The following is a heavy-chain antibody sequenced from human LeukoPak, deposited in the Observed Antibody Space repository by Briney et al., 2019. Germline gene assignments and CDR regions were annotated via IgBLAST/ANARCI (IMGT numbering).Heavy chain of an antibody. CDR2: ISGSGGST. V-gene: IGHV3-23*01. D-gene: IGHD3-10*01. CDR3: AKGEEGLLWFEELLSSFDY. J-gene: IGHJ4*02. CDR1: GFTFSSYA. Sequence: PGGSLRLSCAASGFTFSSYAMSWVRQAPGKGLEWVSAISGSGGSTYYADSVKGRFTISRDNSKNTLYLQMNSLRAEDTAVYYCAKGEEGLLWFEELLSSFDYWGQGTLVTVSS.